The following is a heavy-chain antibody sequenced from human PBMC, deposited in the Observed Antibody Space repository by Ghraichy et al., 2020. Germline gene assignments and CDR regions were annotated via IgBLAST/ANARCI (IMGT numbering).Heavy chain of an antibody. V-gene: IGHV3-23*01. CDR2: ISGSDGKT. Sequence: GGSLRLSCAASGFTFSTYAMSWVRQAPGKGLEWVSGISGSDGKTYYADSVKGRFTVSRDNPKNTLSLQMNSLRVEDTAVYYCAKYQGSSRVNWHFDVWGRGTLVTVSS. CDR3: AKYQGSSRVNWHFDV. CDR1: GFTFSTYA. D-gene: IGHD6-13*01. J-gene: IGHJ2*01.